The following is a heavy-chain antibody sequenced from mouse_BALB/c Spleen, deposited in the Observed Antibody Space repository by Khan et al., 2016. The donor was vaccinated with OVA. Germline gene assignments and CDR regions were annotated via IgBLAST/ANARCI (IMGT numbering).Heavy chain of an antibody. Sequence: VQLVESGPGLVAPSQSLSITCTVSGFSLSRYNIHWVRQPPGKGLEWLGMIWGGGGTDYNSPLKSRLNISKDNSKSQVFLKMNSLQTDDTAMYYCARAYYRYDGYYAMDYWCQGISVTVSS. D-gene: IGHD2-14*01. J-gene: IGHJ4*01. CDR3: ARAYYRYDGYYAMDY. CDR2: IWGGGGT. CDR1: GFSLSRYN. V-gene: IGHV2-6-4*01.